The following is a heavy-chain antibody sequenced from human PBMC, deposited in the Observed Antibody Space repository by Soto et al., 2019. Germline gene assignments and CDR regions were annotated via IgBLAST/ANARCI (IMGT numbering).Heavy chain of an antibody. D-gene: IGHD1-26*01. CDR2: INPNSGDT. Sequence: ASVKVSCKASGYTFTGYYVHWVRQAPGQGLEWMGWINPNSGDTYLAQRFQGRVTMNRDTSIGTAYMELRGLTSDDTAEYYCAKGGAIVAAGTRVYLYNAMDVWGQGTTVTVS. CDR1: GYTFTGYY. J-gene: IGHJ6*02. V-gene: IGHV1-2*02. CDR3: AKGGAIVAAGTRVYLYNAMDV.